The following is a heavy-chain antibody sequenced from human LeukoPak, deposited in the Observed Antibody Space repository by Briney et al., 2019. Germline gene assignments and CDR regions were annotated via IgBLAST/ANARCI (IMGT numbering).Heavy chain of an antibody. V-gene: IGHV3-53*01. J-gene: IGHJ4*02. CDR2: VYSNNST. D-gene: IGHD3-22*01. CDR1: GFTVSRNY. Sequence: GGSLGLSCAASGFTVSRNYMTWVRQAPGKGLEWVSVVYSNNSTYYADSVKGRFTISRDSSNNTLYLQMNSLRVEDTAIYYCARGITMMIVAPGYWGQGTLVTASS. CDR3: ARGITMMIVAPGY.